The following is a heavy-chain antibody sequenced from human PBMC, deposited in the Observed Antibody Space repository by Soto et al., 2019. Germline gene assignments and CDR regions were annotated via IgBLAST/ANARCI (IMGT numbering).Heavy chain of an antibody. Sequence: TGGSLRLSCSASGFTFSSYAMHWVRQAPGKGLEYVSAISSNGGSTYYADSVKGRFTISRDNSKNTLYLQMSSLRAEDTAVYYCVRSYACSSTSCYGMDVWGQGTTVTVSS. V-gene: IGHV3-64D*08. CDR1: GFTFSSYA. CDR3: VRSYACSSTSCYGMDV. D-gene: IGHD2-2*01. CDR2: ISSNGGST. J-gene: IGHJ6*02.